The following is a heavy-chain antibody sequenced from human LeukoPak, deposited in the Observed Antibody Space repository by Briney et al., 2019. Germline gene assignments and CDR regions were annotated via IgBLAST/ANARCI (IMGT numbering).Heavy chain of an antibody. CDR1: GYTFTSYG. CDR3: ARDGLTMIVVVGRYNWFDP. Sequence: ASVKVSCKASGYTFTSYGISWVRQAPGQGLEWMGWISAYNGNTNYAQKLQGRVTMTTDTSTSTAYMELRSLRSDDTAVYYCARDGLTMIVVVGRYNWFDPWGQGTLVTVSS. J-gene: IGHJ5*02. V-gene: IGHV1-18*01. D-gene: IGHD3-22*01. CDR2: ISAYNGNT.